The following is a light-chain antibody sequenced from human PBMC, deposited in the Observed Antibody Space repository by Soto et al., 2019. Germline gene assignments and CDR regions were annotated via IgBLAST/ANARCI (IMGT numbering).Light chain of an antibody. CDR1: QSISSSY. V-gene: IGKV3-20*01. Sequence: ESVLTQSRSTLSLSPGLRSTLACRASQSISSSYLGWYQQKPGQAPRLXVYGASSRASDVPDRFSGSGSGTDFTLTISRLEPQDFAVYYCQQYGKSPQITFGQGTRLEIK. J-gene: IGKJ5*01. CDR2: GAS. CDR3: QQYGKSPQIT.